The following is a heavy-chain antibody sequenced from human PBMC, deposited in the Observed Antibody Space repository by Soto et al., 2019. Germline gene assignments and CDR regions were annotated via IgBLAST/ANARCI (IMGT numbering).Heavy chain of an antibody. CDR3: AREPSVQQLPTGIEYCQH. J-gene: IGHJ1*01. Sequence: EVQLVESGGGLVQPGGSLRLSCAASGFTVSSNYMSWVRQAPGKGLEWVSVIYSGGSTYYADSVKGRFTISRDNSKNTLYLQMNSLRAEDTAVYYCAREPSVQQLPTGIEYCQHWGQGTLVTVSS. V-gene: IGHV3-66*01. CDR2: IYSGGST. CDR1: GFTVSSNY. D-gene: IGHD6-13*01.